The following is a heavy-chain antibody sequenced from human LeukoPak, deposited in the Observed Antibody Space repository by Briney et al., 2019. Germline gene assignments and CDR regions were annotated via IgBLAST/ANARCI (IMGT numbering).Heavy chain of an antibody. CDR1: GGTFSSYA. Sequence: SVKVSCKASGGTFSSYAISWVRQAPGQGLEWMGRIIPISGTANYAQKFQGRVTITADKSTSTAYMELRSLRSEDTAVYYCARDAYYYGSNGHIDQWGQGTLVTVSS. J-gene: IGHJ4*02. D-gene: IGHD3-22*01. CDR2: IIPISGTA. V-gene: IGHV1-69*06. CDR3: ARDAYYYGSNGHIDQ.